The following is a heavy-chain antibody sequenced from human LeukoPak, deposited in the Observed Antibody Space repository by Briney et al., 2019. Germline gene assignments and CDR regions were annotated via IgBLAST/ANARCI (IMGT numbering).Heavy chain of an antibody. CDR3: AKGPIPCSSTSCPRSAFDI. D-gene: IGHD2-2*01. CDR1: GFTFSSYA. J-gene: IGHJ3*02. CDR2: ISDTDDST. V-gene: IGHV3-23*01. Sequence: GGSLRLSCAASGFTFSSYAMNWVRQAPGKGLEWVSSISDTDDSTYDADSVKGRFSISRDNSKNTLYLQMNSLRAEDTAMYYCAKGPIPCSSTSCPRSAFDIWGQGTMVTVSS.